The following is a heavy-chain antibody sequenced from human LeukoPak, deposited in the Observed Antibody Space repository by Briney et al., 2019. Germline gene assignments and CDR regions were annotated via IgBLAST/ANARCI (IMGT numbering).Heavy chain of an antibody. J-gene: IGHJ4*02. Sequence: GGSLRLSCAASGFTFSNYAMTWVRHAPGKGLEWVSYITGSGDTTFYADSAKGRFTVSRDNSKNILYLQMNSLRVEDTAVYYCAKGMKVQVTARHDYWGLGTLVTVSS. CDR3: AKGMKVQVTARHDY. CDR1: GFTFSNYA. D-gene: IGHD5-18*01. CDR2: ITGSGDTT. V-gene: IGHV3-23*01.